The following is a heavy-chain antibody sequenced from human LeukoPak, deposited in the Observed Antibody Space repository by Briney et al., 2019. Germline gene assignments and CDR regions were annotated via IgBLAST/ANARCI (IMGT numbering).Heavy chain of an antibody. CDR2: FSGTSTRT. CDR3: AKGRKWELPLDY. V-gene: IGHV3-23*01. Sequence: GGSLRLSCAASGFTFSNYAMSWVRQAPGKGLEWVSVFSGTSTRTYYADSVKGRFTISRDSSKNTLYLQMNSLRAEDTAVYYCAKGRKWELPLDYWGQGTLVTVSS. J-gene: IGHJ4*02. D-gene: IGHD1-26*01. CDR1: GFTFSNYA.